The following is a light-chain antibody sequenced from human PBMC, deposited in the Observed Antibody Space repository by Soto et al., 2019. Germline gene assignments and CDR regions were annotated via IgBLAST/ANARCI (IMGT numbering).Light chain of an antibody. V-gene: IGKV3-20*01. J-gene: IGKJ1*01. CDR3: QQYVSSPQT. CDR2: GAS. CDR1: QSVSSSY. Sequence: EIVLTHSPGTLSFSPVDRATLXSTTSQSVSSSYLAWYQQKPGQAPRLLIYGASNRATGIPDRFSGSGSGTDFTLTISRLEPEDFAMYFCQQYVSSPQTFGQGTKVDIK.